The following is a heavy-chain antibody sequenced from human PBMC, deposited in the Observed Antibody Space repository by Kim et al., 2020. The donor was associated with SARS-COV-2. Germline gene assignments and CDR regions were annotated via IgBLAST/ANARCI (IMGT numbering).Heavy chain of an antibody. J-gene: IGHJ6*02. CDR2: IKSDGSST. CDR3: ARTSYYNGMDV. CDR1: GFTFSSYW. Sequence: GGSLRPSCAASGFTFSSYWMHWVRQAPGKGLVWVSHIKSDGSSTSHADSVKGRFTISRDNAKNTLYLQMNSLRAEDTAVYYCARTSYYNGMDVWGQGTTVTVSS. V-gene: IGHV3-74*01.